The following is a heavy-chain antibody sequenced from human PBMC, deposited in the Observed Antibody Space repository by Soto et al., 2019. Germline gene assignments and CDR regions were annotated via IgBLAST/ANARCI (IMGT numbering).Heavy chain of an antibody. CDR3: ARDPSVGAPDYFDY. D-gene: IGHD1-26*01. CDR2: ISHDATTK. CDR1: GFTFSRYP. J-gene: IGHJ4*02. V-gene: IGHV3-30-3*01. Sequence: QVQLVESGGGVVQPGRSLTLSCAASGFTFSRYPLHWVRQAPGKGLEWVAVISHDATTKYYADSVRGRFTISRDNSENILYLQMNRLRDEDTAVYYCARDPSVGAPDYFDYWGQGTLVTVSA.